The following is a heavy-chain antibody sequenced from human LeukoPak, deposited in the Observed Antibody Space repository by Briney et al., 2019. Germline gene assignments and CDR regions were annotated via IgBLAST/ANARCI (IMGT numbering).Heavy chain of an antibody. CDR2: INSGGSGT. J-gene: IGHJ4*02. CDR1: GSNFASHW. D-gene: IGHD3-3*01. V-gene: IGHV3-74*01. Sequence: GGSLRLSCAASGSNFASHWMHWVRQTPGKGLVWVSRINSGGSGTSYADSVEGRFTISRDNAKNTLYLQMNSLRAEDTAVYYCARMSGSRLPGYWGQGALVTVSS. CDR3: ARMSGSRLPGY.